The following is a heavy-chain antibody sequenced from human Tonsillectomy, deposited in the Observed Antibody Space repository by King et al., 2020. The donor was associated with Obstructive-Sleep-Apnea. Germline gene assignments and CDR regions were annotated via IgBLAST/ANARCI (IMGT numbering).Heavy chain of an antibody. V-gene: IGHV3-48*01. J-gene: IGHJ4*02. D-gene: IGHD3-9*01. CDR3: ATDRDWAFDY. CDR1: GFMFRSYS. CDR2: ANSGSTAI. Sequence: VQLVESGGGSVQPGGSLRLSCVGSGFMFRSYSMNWVRQAPGKGLEWFSYANSGSTAILYADSVRGRFTISRDEAQASLYLQMNDLRPEDTAVYYCATDRDWAFDYWGQGALVTVSS.